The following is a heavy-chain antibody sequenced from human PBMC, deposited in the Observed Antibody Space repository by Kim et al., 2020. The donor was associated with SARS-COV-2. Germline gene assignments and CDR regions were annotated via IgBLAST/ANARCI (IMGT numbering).Heavy chain of an antibody. J-gene: IGHJ6*02. D-gene: IGHD3-10*01. CDR2: IYYSGST. Sequence: SEILSLTCTVSGGSISSSSYYWGWIRQPPGKGLEWIGSIYYSGSTYYNPSLKSRVTISVDTSKNQFSLKLSSVTAADTAVYYCARPEFHRELLWFGTEYYYGMDVWGQGTTVTVSS. CDR3: ARPEFHRELLWFGTEYYYGMDV. CDR1: GGSISSSSYY. V-gene: IGHV4-39*01.